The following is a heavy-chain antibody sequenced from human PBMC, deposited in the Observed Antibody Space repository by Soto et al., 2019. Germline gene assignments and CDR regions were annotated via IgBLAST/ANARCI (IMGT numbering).Heavy chain of an antibody. CDR3: ARVSTELNYYHYGMDV. CDR2: IIPIFGTA. Sequence: GASVKVSCKASGGTFSSYAISWVRQAPGQGLEWMGGIIPIFGTANYAQKFQGRVTITADESTSTAYMELSSLRSEDTAVYYCARVSTELNYYHYGMDVWGQGTTVTVSS. V-gene: IGHV1-69*13. D-gene: IGHD1-7*01. CDR1: GGTFSSYA. J-gene: IGHJ6*02.